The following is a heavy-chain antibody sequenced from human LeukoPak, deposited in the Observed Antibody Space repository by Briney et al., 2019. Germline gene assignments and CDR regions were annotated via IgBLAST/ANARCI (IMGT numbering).Heavy chain of an antibody. J-gene: IGHJ4*02. Sequence: ASVKVSCKASGYTFTGYYMHWVRQAPGQGLEWMGWINPNSGGTNYAQKFQGRVTMTRDTSISTAYMELSRLRSDDTAVYYCARGHSEIFGVVIIRGFDYWGQGTLVTVSS. V-gene: IGHV1-2*02. CDR3: ARGHSEIFGVVIIRGFDY. CDR1: GYTFTGYY. CDR2: INPNSGGT. D-gene: IGHD3-3*01.